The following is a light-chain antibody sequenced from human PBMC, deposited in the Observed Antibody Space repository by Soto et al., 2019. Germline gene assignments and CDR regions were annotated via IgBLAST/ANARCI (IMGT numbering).Light chain of an antibody. CDR1: QTISSW. CDR3: QLYNSFSGT. Sequence: DIQMTQSPSTLSASVGDRVTITCRASQTISSWLAWYQQKTGKAPKLLIYDASSLESGVPSRFSGRGSGTQFTLTISSLQPDDFATYYCQLYNSFSGTFGPGTKVDI. V-gene: IGKV1-5*01. J-gene: IGKJ1*01. CDR2: DAS.